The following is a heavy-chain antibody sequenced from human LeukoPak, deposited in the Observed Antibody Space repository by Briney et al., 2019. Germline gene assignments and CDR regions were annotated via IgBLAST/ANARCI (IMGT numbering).Heavy chain of an antibody. CDR2: IKTKSDGGPT. CDR1: GFTFSNAW. Sequence: GGSLRLSCVASGFTFSNAWMNWVRQAPGKGLDWVGHIKTKSDGGPTDYAAPVKGRFTISRDDSKNTLYLQMNSLKTEDTAVYYCTTNDAFDIWGQGTMVTVSS. J-gene: IGHJ3*02. CDR3: TTNDAFDI. V-gene: IGHV3-15*01.